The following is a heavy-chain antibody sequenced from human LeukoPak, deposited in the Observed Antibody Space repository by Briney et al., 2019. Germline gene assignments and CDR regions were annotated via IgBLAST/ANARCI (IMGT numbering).Heavy chain of an antibody. J-gene: IGHJ3*02. D-gene: IGHD6-19*01. V-gene: IGHV4-34*01. Sequence: SETLSLTCAVYGWSFSGYYWGWIRQPPGKGLEWIGSIYYSGSTYYNPSLKSRVTISVDTSKNQFSLKLSSVTAADTAVYYCARDGDSSGWYLPNDAFDIWGQGTMVTVSS. CDR2: IYYSGST. CDR1: GWSFSGYY. CDR3: ARDGDSSGWYLPNDAFDI.